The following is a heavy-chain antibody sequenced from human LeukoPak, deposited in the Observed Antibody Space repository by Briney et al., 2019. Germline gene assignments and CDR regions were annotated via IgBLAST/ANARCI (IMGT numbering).Heavy chain of an antibody. J-gene: IGHJ4*02. Sequence: SETLSLTCTVSGGSIISGDYYWGWIRQPPGKGLEWIGSIYYTGRTYSNPSLKSRVTISADTSKNQFSLKLKSVTAADTAVYYCARRRTLGHYYDSSGYYYPFDYWGQGTLVTVSS. V-gene: IGHV4-39*01. CDR2: IYYTGRT. CDR1: GGSIISGDYY. CDR3: ARRRTLGHYYDSSGYYYPFDY. D-gene: IGHD3-22*01.